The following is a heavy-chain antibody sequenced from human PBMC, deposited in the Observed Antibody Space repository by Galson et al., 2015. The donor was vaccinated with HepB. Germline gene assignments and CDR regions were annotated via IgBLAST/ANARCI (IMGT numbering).Heavy chain of an antibody. CDR2: IKSKTDGEST. D-gene: IGHD4-17*01. V-gene: IGHV3-15*01. CDR1: GFTFSDAW. J-gene: IGHJ5*02. Sequence: SLRLSCAASGFTFSDAWMSWVRQAPGKGLEWVGRIKSKTDGESTDHPAPVKGRFTISRDDSKNTLYLQLNSLKTEDTAIYYCTAEQHRRFGDYRGWFDPWGQSTLVTVSS. CDR3: TAEQHRRFGDYRGWFDP.